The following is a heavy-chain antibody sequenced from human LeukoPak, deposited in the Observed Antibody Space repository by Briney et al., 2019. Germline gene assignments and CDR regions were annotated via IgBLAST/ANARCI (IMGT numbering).Heavy chain of an antibody. CDR2: ISYDGSNK. CDR3: AKLPTLSSSWFVSFGFDY. J-gene: IGHJ4*02. D-gene: IGHD6-13*01. Sequence: GGSLRLSCAASGFTFRRYGMHWVRQAPGKGLEWVAVISYDGSNKYYADSVKGRFTISRDNSKNTLYLQMNSLRAEDTAVYYCAKLPTLSSSWFVSFGFDYWGQGTLVTVSS. V-gene: IGHV3-30*18. CDR1: GFTFRRYG.